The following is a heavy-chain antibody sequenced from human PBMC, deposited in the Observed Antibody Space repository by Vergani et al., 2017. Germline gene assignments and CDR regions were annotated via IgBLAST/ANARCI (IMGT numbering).Heavy chain of an antibody. Sequence: QVQLQESGPGLVKPSQTLSLTCTVSGGSISSGSYYWSWIRQPAGKGLEWIGRIYTSGSTNYNPSLKSRVTISVDTSKYQFSLKLSSVTAADTAVYYCASSSWYLFDYWVQGTLVTVSS. CDR2: IYTSGST. V-gene: IGHV4-61*02. J-gene: IGHJ4*02. CDR1: GGSISSGSYY. D-gene: IGHD6-13*01. CDR3: ASSSWYLFDY.